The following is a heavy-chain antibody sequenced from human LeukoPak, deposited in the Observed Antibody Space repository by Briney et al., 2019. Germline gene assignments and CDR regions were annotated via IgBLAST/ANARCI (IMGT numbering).Heavy chain of an antibody. CDR1: GFTFSSYA. CDR2: ISYDGSNK. J-gene: IGHJ1*01. D-gene: IGHD4-17*01. V-gene: IGHV3-30*04. Sequence: GGSLRLSCAASGFTFSSYAMHWVRQAPGKGLEWVAVISYDGSNKYHADSVKGRFTISRDNSKNTLYLQMNSLRAEDTAVYYCARGTSIPVYGDSTFQHWGQGTLVTVSS. CDR3: ARGTSIPVYGDSTFQH.